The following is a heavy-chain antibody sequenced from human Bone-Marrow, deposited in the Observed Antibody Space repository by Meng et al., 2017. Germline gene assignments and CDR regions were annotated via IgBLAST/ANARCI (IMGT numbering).Heavy chain of an antibody. CDR3: ARDLLDDILTGYYPPWANNWFDP. Sequence: SETLSLTCAISGDSVSSNSAAWNWIRQSPSRGLEWLGRTYYRSKWYNDYTVSVKSRITINPDTSKNQFSLQLNSVTPEDTAVYYCARDLLDDILTGYYPPWANNWFDPWGQGTLVTVSS. V-gene: IGHV6-1*01. CDR2: TYYRSKWYN. D-gene: IGHD3-9*01. J-gene: IGHJ5*02. CDR1: GDSVSSNSAA.